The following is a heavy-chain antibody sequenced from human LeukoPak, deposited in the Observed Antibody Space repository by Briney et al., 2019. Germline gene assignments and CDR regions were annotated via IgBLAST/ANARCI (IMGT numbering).Heavy chain of an antibody. D-gene: IGHD6-19*01. CDR2: ISGSGGST. CDR1: GFTFSSYA. CDR3: AKDGAYSSGWYEGTDY. Sequence: PGGSLRLSCAASGFTFSSYAMSWVRQAPGKGLEWVSAISGSGGSTYYADSVKGRFTISRDNSKNTLYLQMNSLRAEDTAVYYCAKDGAYSSGWYEGTDYWGQGTLVTASS. V-gene: IGHV3-23*01. J-gene: IGHJ4*02.